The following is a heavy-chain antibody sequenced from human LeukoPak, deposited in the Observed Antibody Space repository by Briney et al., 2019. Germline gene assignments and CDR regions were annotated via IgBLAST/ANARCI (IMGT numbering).Heavy chain of an antibody. D-gene: IGHD4-11*01. V-gene: IGHV1-8*01. Sequence: ASVKVSCKASGYTFRTYDINWVRQAPGQGLEWLGWMNPNSGNTGYAPKFQGRVATTRVTSINTAYMELFSLRSEDTAVYFCVRGDLPTTVLNDPFNIWGQGTMVTVSS. J-gene: IGHJ3*02. CDR3: VRGDLPTTVLNDPFNI. CDR1: GYTFRTYD. CDR2: MNPNSGNT.